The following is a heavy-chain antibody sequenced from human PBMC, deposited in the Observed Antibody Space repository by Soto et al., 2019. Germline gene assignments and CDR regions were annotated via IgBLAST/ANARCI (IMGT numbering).Heavy chain of an antibody. D-gene: IGHD3-22*01. J-gene: IGHJ4*02. Sequence: ASVKVSCKTSGYTFSSYGISWVRQAPGQGLEWMGWISAYNGNTNYAQKLQGRVTMTTDTSTSTAYMELRSLRSDDTAVYYCARADSSGYFPPFDYWGQGTLVTVSS. CDR1: GYTFSSYG. CDR2: ISAYNGNT. V-gene: IGHV1-18*01. CDR3: ARADSSGYFPPFDY.